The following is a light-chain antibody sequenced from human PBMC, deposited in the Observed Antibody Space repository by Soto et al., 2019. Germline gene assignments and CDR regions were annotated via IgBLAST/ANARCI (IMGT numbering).Light chain of an antibody. CDR1: QSVSTN. Sequence: EIVMTQSPATLSVSPGERANLSCRASQSVSTNLAWYQQKPGQAPRLLIYGASTRATGIPARFSGSGSGTEFTLTISSLQSEDFAVYYCQQFHNWPPITFGQGTRLEIK. CDR2: GAS. CDR3: QQFHNWPPIT. J-gene: IGKJ5*01. V-gene: IGKV3-15*01.